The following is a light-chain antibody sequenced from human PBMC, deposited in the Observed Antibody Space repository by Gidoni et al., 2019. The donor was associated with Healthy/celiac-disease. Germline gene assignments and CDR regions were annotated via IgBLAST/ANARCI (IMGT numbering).Light chain of an antibody. Sequence: SYKLTQPPSVSVSPGQTASITCTGDKLGDKYACWYQQKPGQSPVLVIDQDSKRPSGIPERFSGSNSGNTATLTISGTQAMDEADYYCQAWDSSTGVFGTGTKVTVL. J-gene: IGLJ1*01. V-gene: IGLV3-1*01. CDR1: KLGDKY. CDR3: QAWDSSTGV. CDR2: QDS.